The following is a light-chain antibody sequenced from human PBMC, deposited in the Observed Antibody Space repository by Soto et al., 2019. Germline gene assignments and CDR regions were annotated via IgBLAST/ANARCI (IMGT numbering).Light chain of an antibody. V-gene: IGLV2-8*01. CDR1: SSDVGRYNF. CDR2: EVT. CDR3: CSLTTSHTYV. J-gene: IGLJ1*01. Sequence: QSALTQPPSASGSPGQSVTISCIGTSSDVGRYNFVSWYQHHPGKAPKLIIYEVTKRPSGVPDRFSGSKSGNTASLTVSGLQADDEADYYCCSLTTSHTYVFGSGTKLTVL.